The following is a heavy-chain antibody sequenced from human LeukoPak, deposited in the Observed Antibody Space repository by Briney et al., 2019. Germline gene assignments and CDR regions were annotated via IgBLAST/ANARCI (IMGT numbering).Heavy chain of an antibody. V-gene: IGHV4-34*01. D-gene: IGHD3-16*01. CDR1: GGSFSGYY. CDR2: INHSGST. CDR3: ARVVGDLRRLGY. Sequence: SETLSLTCAVYGGSFSGYYWSWIRQPPGKGLEWIGEINHSGSTNYNPSLKSRVTISVDTSKNQFSLKLSSVTAADTAVYYCARVVGDLRRLGYWGQGTLVTVSS. J-gene: IGHJ4*02.